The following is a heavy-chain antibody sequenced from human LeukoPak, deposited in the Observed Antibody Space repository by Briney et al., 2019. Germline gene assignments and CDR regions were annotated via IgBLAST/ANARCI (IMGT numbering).Heavy chain of an antibody. CDR2: IYSGGST. J-gene: IGHJ4*02. CDR1: GFTVSSNY. V-gene: IGHV3-66*01. D-gene: IGHD2-21*01. CDR3: AREGSVFPYYFDY. Sequence: GGSLRLSCAASGFTVSSNYMSWVRQAPGKGLEWVSVIYSGGSTYYADSVKGRFTISRDNSKNTLYLQMNSLRAEDTAVYYCAREGSVFPYYFDYWGQGTLVTVSS.